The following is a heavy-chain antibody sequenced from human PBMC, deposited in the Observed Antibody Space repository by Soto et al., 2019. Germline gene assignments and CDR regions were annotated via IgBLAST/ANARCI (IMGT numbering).Heavy chain of an antibody. CDR2: ISSSSSYI. CDR3: AIMVRGAPPPNWFDP. J-gene: IGHJ5*02. V-gene: IGHV3-21*01. CDR1: GFTFSSYS. Sequence: PGGSLRLSCAASGFTFSSYSMNWVRQAPGKGLEWVSSISSSSSYIYYADSVKGRFTISRDNAKNSLYLQMNSLRAEDTAVYYCAIMVRGAPPPNWFDPWGQGTLVTVSS. D-gene: IGHD3-10*01.